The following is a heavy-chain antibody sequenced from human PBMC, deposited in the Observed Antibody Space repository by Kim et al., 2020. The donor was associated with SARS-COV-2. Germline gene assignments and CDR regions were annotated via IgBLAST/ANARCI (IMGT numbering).Heavy chain of an antibody. CDR2: INHSGST. D-gene: IGHD3-3*01. V-gene: IGHV4-34*01. Sequence: SETLSLTCAVYGGSFSGYYWSWIRQPPGKGLEWIGEINHSGSTNYNPSLKSRVTISVDTSKNQFSLKLSSVTAADTAVYYCARGGYYFWSGSVRAFDIWGQGTMVTVSS. CDR1: GGSFSGYY. J-gene: IGHJ3*02. CDR3: ARGGYYFWSGSVRAFDI.